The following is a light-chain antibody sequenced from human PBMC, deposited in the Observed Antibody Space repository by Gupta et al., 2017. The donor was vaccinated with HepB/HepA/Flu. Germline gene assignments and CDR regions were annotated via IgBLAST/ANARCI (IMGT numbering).Light chain of an antibody. Sequence: LSPGERATLSCRASQSVNSNYLAWYQQKPGQAPRLLIYAASSRATGIPDRFSGSGSGTDFTLTISRLEPEDFAVYYCQQYGCSPKYTFGQGTKLEIK. J-gene: IGKJ2*01. CDR3: QQYGCSPKYT. V-gene: IGKV3-20*01. CDR1: QSVNSNY. CDR2: AAS.